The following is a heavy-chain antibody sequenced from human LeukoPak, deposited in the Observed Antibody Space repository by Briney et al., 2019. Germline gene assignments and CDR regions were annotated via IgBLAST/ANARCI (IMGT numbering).Heavy chain of an antibody. CDR1: GGSISSYY. CDR3: ARTSSSWYYFDY. Sequence: SETLSLTCTVSGGSISSYYWSWIRQPPGKGLEWIGYIYYSGSTNYNPSLKSRVTISVDTSKNQFSLKLSSVTAADTAVYYCARTSSSWYYFDYWGQGTLVTVSS. V-gene: IGHV4-59*12. J-gene: IGHJ4*02. CDR2: IYYSGST. D-gene: IGHD6-13*01.